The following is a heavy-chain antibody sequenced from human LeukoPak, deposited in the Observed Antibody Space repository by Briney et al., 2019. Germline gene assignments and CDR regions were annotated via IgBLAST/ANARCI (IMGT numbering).Heavy chain of an antibody. Sequence: GASVKVSCKASGYTFTSYAMNWVRQAPGQGLEWMGWINTNTGNPTYAQGFTGRFVFSLDTSDSTAYLQISSLKAEDTAVYYCASQSVITYYYYGMDVWGQGTTVTVSS. CDR2: INTNTGNP. D-gene: IGHD3-22*01. CDR3: ASQSVITYYYYGMDV. CDR1: GYTFTSYA. V-gene: IGHV7-4-1*02. J-gene: IGHJ6*02.